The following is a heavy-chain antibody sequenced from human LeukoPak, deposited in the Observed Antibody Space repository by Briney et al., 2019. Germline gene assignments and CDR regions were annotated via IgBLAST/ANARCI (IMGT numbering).Heavy chain of an antibody. V-gene: IGHV4-34*01. CDR2: INHSGST. Sequence: TASETLSLTCAVYGGSFSGYYWSWIRQPPGKGLEWIGEINHSGSTNYNPSLKSRVTISVDTSKNQFSLKLSSVTAADTAVYYCARRRIQLWLKIFDYWGQGTLVTVSS. CDR3: ARRRIQLWLKIFDY. CDR1: GGSFSGYY. D-gene: IGHD5-18*01. J-gene: IGHJ4*02.